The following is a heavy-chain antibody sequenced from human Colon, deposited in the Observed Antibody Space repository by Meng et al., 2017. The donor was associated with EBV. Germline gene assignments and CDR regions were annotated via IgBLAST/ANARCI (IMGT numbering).Heavy chain of an antibody. CDR1: GGSISSGDYY. Sequence: HLKDAGPGLVKPSETLSLTCTVSGGSISSGDYYWSWIRQPPGKGLEWIGYIYYSGSTYSNASLKSRVTISIDRSKNQFSLKLSSVTAADTAVYYCARDRKHYGERGWFDPWGQGTLVTVSS. CDR2: IYYSGST. V-gene: IGHV4-30-4*01. CDR3: ARDRKHYGERGWFDP. D-gene: IGHD4-17*01. J-gene: IGHJ5*02.